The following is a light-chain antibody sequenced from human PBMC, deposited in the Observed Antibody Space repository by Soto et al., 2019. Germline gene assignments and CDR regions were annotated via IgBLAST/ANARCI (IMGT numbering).Light chain of an antibody. V-gene: IGKV1-5*03. J-gene: IGKJ2*01. CDR1: QTIGSW. CDR2: RAS. CDR3: QEYKSYSPYT. Sequence: DIQLTQFPSTLSASIGDRVTITCRATQTIGSWLAWYQQKPGKAPKLLIYRASSLETGVPSRLSGSGSGTEFTLTISSLQPDDFASYYCQEYKSYSPYTFGQGTRLEIK.